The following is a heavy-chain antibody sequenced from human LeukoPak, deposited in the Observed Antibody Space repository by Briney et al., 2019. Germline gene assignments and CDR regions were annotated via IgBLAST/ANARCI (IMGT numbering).Heavy chain of an antibody. CDR1: GYTFTNYH. J-gene: IGHJ3*02. V-gene: IGHV1-18*04. D-gene: IGHD2-2*01. Sequence: ASVKVSCKASGYTFTNYHISWVRQAPGQGLEWMGWISAYNGNTNYAQKLQGRVTMTTDTSTSTAYMELRSLRSDDTAVYYCARDLWDIVVVPAAPSDAFDIWGQGTMVTVSS. CDR3: ARDLWDIVVVPAAPSDAFDI. CDR2: ISAYNGNT.